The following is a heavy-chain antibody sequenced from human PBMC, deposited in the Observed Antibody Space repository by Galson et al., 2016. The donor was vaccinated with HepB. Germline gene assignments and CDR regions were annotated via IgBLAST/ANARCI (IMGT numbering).Heavy chain of an antibody. J-gene: IGHJ5*02. D-gene: IGHD5/OR15-5a*01. V-gene: IGHV4-31*03. Sequence: TLSLTCTVSGASITSGGYYWNWIRQLPGKGLEWIGYIYQNGHTTYNPSLKSRVTISVATSKSQFSLQVTSLTAEDTAVYYGARGLSSTRGNWFDPWGQGTQVTVSS. CDR3: ARGLSSTRGNWFDP. CDR2: IYQNGHT. CDR1: GASITSGGYY.